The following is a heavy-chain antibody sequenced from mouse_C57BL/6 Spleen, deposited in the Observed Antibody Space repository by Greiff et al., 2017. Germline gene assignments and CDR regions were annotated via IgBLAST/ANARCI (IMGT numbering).Heavy chain of an antibody. CDR1: GFSLPSYG. CDR3: ASPYGNYVDYAMDY. V-gene: IGHV2-2*01. D-gene: IGHD2-1*01. Sequence: QVQLQQSGPGLVQPSQSLSITCTVSGFSLPSYGVHWVRQSPGKGLEWLGVFWSGGSTDYYAAFISSLSISKDNSKSQVFFKMNRLQADDTAINYCASPYGNYVDYAMDYWGQGTSGTVSS. J-gene: IGHJ4*01. CDR2: FWSGGST.